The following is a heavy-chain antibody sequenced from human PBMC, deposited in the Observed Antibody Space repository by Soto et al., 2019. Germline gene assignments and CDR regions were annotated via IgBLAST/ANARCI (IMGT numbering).Heavy chain of an antibody. J-gene: IGHJ6*02. CDR3: ARVRALAADGMDV. CDR1: GFTFSDYY. D-gene: IGHD6-19*01. Sequence: QVQLVESGGGLVKPGGSLRLSCVASGFTFSDYYMIWIRQAPGKGLKWVSYISSSSSYTNYADSVKGRFTISRDNAKNSLYLQMNSLRADDTAVYYCARVRALAADGMDVWGQGTTVTVSS. CDR2: ISSSSSYT. V-gene: IGHV3-11*05.